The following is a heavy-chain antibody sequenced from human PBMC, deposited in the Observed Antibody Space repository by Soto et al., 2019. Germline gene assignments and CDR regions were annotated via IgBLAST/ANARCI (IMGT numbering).Heavy chain of an antibody. V-gene: IGHV4-39*01. D-gene: IGHD3-10*01. CDR2: IYYSGST. J-gene: IGHJ5*02. Sequence: QLQLQESGPGLVKPSETLSLTCTVSGGSISSSSYYWGWIRQPPGKGLEWIGSIYYSGSTYYNPSLKSRVTISVDTSKNQFSLKLSSVTAADTAVYYCARHLEVRGVYNWFDPWGQGTLVTVSS. CDR3: ARHLEVRGVYNWFDP. CDR1: GGSISSSSYY.